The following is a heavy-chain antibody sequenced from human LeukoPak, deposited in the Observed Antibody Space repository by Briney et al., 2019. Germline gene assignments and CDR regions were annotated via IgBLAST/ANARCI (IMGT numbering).Heavy chain of an antibody. J-gene: IGHJ5*02. D-gene: IGHD3-10*01. CDR1: GGSISSSSYY. CDR3: ARVSLLWFGELHNWFDP. Sequence: PSETLSLTCTVSGGSISSSSYYWGWIRQPPGKGLEWIGSIYYSGSTYYNPSLKSRVTISVDTSKNQFSLKLSSVTAADTAVYYCARVSLLWFGELHNWFDPWGQGTLVTASS. CDR2: IYYSGST. V-gene: IGHV4-39*07.